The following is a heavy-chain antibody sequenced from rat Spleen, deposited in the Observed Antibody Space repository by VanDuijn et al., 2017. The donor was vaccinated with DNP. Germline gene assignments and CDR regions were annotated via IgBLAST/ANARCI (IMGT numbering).Heavy chain of an antibody. Sequence: EVQLVESGGGLVQPGRSMKLSCAASGFTFSSFPMAWVRQAPTKGLEWVATISTSGGSTYYRDSVKGRFTISRDNAKSTLYLQMNSLRSEDTATYYCTRETVDWGQGVMVTVSS. J-gene: IGHJ2*01. CDR2: ISTSGGST. CDR3: TRETVD. CDR1: GFTFSSFP. V-gene: IGHV5-46*01.